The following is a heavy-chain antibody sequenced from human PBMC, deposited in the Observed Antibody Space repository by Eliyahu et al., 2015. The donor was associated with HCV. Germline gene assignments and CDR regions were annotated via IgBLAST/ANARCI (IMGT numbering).Heavy chain of an antibody. D-gene: IGHD6-19*01. CDR2: ILWDGSNQ. V-gene: IGHV3-30*03. CDR1: GFXFSXXG. CDR3: ARDPRIAVAGNYFGMDV. J-gene: IGHJ6*02. Sequence: QVQLVESGGGVVQPGRSLRLSGAASGFXFSXXGMXWVRRAPGKGLEWVAVILWDGSNQYYADSVTGRFTISRDNSRNTLYLLMNSLTTEDTAAYYCARDPRIAVAGNYFGMDVWGQGTTVTVSS.